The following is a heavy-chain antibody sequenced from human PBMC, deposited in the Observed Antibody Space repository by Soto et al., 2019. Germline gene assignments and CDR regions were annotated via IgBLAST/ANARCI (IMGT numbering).Heavy chain of an antibody. D-gene: IGHD6-19*01. J-gene: IGHJ4*02. CDR1: GLSFSSYG. V-gene: IGHV3-66*01. CDR2: IYSGGSI. CDR3: ARGHKYSTGWYYFDY. Sequence: GGSLRLSCADSGLSFSSYGMHWVRQAPGEGLEWVSVIYSGGSIYHADSVKGRFTISRDNSKNTLYLQMNSLRAEDTAVYYCARGHKYSTGWYYFDYWGQGILVTVSS.